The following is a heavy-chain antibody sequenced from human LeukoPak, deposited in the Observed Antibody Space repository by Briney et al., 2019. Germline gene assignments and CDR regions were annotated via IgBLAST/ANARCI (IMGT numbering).Heavy chain of an antibody. J-gene: IGHJ3*02. CDR2: IVVGSGNT. D-gene: IGHD3-3*01. CDR3: AAPAVMDFWSGYRGVAFDI. Sequence: SVKVSCKASGFTFTSSAVQWVRQARGQRLEWIGWIVVGSGNTNYALKFQERVTITRDMSTSTAYMELSSLRSEDTAVYYCAAPAVMDFWSGYRGVAFDIWGQGTMVTVSS. CDR1: GFTFTSSA. V-gene: IGHV1-58*01.